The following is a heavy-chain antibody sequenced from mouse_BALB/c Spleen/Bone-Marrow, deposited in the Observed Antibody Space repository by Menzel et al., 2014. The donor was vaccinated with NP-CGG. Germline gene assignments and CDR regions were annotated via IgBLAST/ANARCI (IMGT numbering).Heavy chain of an antibody. D-gene: IGHD2-4*01. Sequence: EVQLQQSGAELVKPGASVKLSCTASGFNIKDTYMHWVKQRPEQGLEWIGRIDPANGNTKYDPKFQGKATITAYISSNTADLQLSSLTSEDTAVYYCATMITDWYFDVWGAGSTVTISS. CDR2: IDPANGNT. V-gene: IGHV14-3*02. CDR3: ATMITDWYFDV. J-gene: IGHJ1*01. CDR1: GFNIKDTY.